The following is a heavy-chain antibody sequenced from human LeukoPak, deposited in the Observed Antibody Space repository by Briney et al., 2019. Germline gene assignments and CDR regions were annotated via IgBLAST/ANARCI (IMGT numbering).Heavy chain of an antibody. CDR3: AGSNWGEGNWFDP. J-gene: IGHJ5*02. CDR1: GFTFSSYS. D-gene: IGHD7-27*01. Sequence: GRSLRLSCAASGFTFSSYSMNWVRQAPGKGLEWVSSISSSSSYIYYADSVKGRFTISRDNAKNSLYLQMNSLRAEDTAVYYCAGSNWGEGNWFDPWGQGTLVTVSS. CDR2: ISSSSSYI. V-gene: IGHV3-21*01.